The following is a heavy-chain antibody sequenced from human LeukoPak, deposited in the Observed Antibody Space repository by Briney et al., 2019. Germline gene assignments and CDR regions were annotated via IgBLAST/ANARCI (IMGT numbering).Heavy chain of an antibody. CDR2: IYYSGST. V-gene: IGHV4-59*01. J-gene: IGHJ4*02. CDR1: GGSISSYY. CDR3: ARVGAHREPTFDY. Sequence: SETLSLTCTVSGGSISSYYWSWTRQPPGKGLEWIGYIYYSGSTNYNPSLKSRVTISVDTSKNQFSLKLSSVTAADTAVYYCARVGAHREPTFDYWGQGTLVTVSS. D-gene: IGHD1-14*01.